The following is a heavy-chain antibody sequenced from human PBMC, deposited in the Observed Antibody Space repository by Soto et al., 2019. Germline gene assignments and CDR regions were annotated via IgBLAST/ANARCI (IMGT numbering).Heavy chain of an antibody. D-gene: IGHD2-21*02. CDR2: INPNTGGT. J-gene: IGHJ4*02. Sequence: ASVKVSCKASGYTFTNYYVLWVLRSPLQWLEWVGRINPNTGGTNYAQKFQDRVTMTRDTSITTAYMELSRLRSDDTAVYYCARQLAYCGGDCYTEPIDYWGQGTQVTVSS. V-gene: IGHV1-2*06. CDR1: GYTFTNYY. CDR3: ARQLAYCGGDCYTEPIDY.